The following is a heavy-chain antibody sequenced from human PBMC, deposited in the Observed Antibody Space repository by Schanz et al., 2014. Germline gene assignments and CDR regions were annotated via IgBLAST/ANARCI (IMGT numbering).Heavy chain of an antibody. CDR3: AKAGSGGATAGYYY. CDR2: TRYDGNNK. Sequence: QVQLVESGGGVVQPGRSLRLSCAASGFTFSRYGMHWVRQAPGKGLEWVAATRYDGNNKYYVDSVKGRFTISRDSSSNTLYLQVNSLRPEDTAVYYCAKAGSGGATAGYYYWGQGTLVAVSS. V-gene: IGHV3-33*06. D-gene: IGHD6-19*01. CDR1: GFTFSRYG. J-gene: IGHJ4*02.